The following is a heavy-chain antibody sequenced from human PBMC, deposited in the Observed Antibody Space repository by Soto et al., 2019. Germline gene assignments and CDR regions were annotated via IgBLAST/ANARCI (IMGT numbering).Heavy chain of an antibody. V-gene: IGHV1-3*01. CDR2: IRVVQNAA. CDR3: AREPEDGVPGDY. D-gene: IGHD2-8*01. Sequence: QVQLVQSGAEVKEPGASVRVSCKTSGYTFTSHTLHWARQAPGQGLEWMGWIRVVQNAARYAQRFQGRVTFSTDTSATTGYMELSDLTREDTAVYYCAREPEDGVPGDYWGQGTLVAVSS. CDR1: GYTFTSHT. J-gene: IGHJ4*02.